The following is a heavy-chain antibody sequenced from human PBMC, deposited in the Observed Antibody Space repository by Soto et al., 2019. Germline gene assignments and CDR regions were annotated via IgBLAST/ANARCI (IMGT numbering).Heavy chain of an antibody. CDR3: AKTKTPHVRNGMDV. V-gene: IGHV4-31*04. Sequence: QVRLQESGPGLVRPSQTLSLTCTVSGDSLSSGGYYCSWIRQLPGKGLEWIGFIYYSGSTFYNPSXRSXVXXXPDXSXNXXXXXXXSXTAADTAVYXXAKTKTPHVRNGMDVWGQGTTVTVSS. D-gene: IGHD2-8*01. J-gene: IGHJ6*02. CDR2: IYYSGST. CDR1: GDSLSSGGYY.